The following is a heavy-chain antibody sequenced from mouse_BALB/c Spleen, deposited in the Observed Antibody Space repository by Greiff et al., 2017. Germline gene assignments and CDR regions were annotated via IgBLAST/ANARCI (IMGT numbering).Heavy chain of an antibody. J-gene: IGHJ4*01. D-gene: IGHD2-10*01. Sequence: EVQRVESGGGLVKLGGSLKLSCAASGFTFSSYYMSWVRQTPEKRLELVADINSNGGSTYYPDTVKGRFTISRDNAKNTLYLQMSSLKSEDTALYYCASSYYGNYEAMDDWGQGTSVTVSS. CDR2: INSNGGST. CDR1: GFTFSSYY. CDR3: ASSYYGNYEAMDD. V-gene: IGHV5-6-2*01.